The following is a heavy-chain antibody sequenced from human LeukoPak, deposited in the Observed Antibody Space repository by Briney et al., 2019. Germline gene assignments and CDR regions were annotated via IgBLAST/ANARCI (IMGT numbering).Heavy chain of an antibody. V-gene: IGHV5-51*01. Sequence: ECLKLSCKASGHTLTGDWIGWVSQMPRDGLEWKGIIYPGDSDTKYNATFQGQVTISADKSISTAYLQWGSLKASDTATYYCARPALYCSSTVCPPYMDVWGKGTTVTVSS. J-gene: IGHJ6*03. D-gene: IGHD2-2*01. CDR2: IYPGDSDT. CDR3: ARPALYCSSTVCPPYMDV. CDR1: GHTLTGDW.